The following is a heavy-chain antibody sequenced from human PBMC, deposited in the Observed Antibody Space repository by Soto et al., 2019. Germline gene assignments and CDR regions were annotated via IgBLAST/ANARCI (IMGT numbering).Heavy chain of an antibody. CDR2: ISGSGGSI. Sequence: EVQLLESGGGLVQPGGSLRLSGAASGFTFSSSAMSWARQAPGKGRLMVSAISGSGGSIYYADPGKARFTISRDNSKNPLDLQMNSLSAEDAAVYYCAKASYRTYANYYYYYMYVGGSGTTVTVS. V-gene: IGHV3-23*01. CDR3: AKASYRTYANYYYYYMYV. D-gene: IGHD2-2*01. J-gene: IGHJ6*03. CDR1: GFTFSSSA.